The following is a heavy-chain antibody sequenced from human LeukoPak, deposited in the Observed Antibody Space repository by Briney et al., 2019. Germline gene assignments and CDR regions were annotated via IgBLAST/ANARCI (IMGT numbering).Heavy chain of an antibody. J-gene: IGHJ4*02. Sequence: QPGGSLRLSCAASGFTFSTYSMNWVRQAPGKGLEWVSAISGSGGSTYYADSVKGRFTISRDNSKNTPYLQMNSLRAEDTAVYYCARIRILVSLDYWGQGTLVTVSS. D-gene: IGHD2-8*02. CDR1: GFTFSTYS. V-gene: IGHV3-23*01. CDR2: ISGSGGST. CDR3: ARIRILVSLDY.